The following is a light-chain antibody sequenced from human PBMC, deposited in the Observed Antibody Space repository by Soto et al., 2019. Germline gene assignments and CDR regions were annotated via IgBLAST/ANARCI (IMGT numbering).Light chain of an antibody. CDR1: QSLSSNY. CDR3: QQYGGSPPKVT. CDR2: GVS. V-gene: IGKV3-20*01. Sequence: EIVLTQSPGILSLSPGDRAALSCRASQSLSSNYLTWYQQKPGQAPRLLIYGVSSRASGIPDRFSGSGSGTDFTLSISRLEPEDFAVYYCQQYGGSPPKVTFGQGTRLEIK. J-gene: IGKJ5*01.